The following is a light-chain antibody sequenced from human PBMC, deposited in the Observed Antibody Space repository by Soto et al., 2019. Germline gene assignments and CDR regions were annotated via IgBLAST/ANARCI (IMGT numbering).Light chain of an antibody. CDR2: GAS. J-gene: IGKJ1*01. Sequence: EIVLTQSPGTLSLSPGERATLSCRASQSVSSSYLAWYQQKPGQAPRLLIYGASSRATGIPDRFSGSGSGTDFILTISRLEPEDFAMYYCQQYGSSPTWTFGQGTKVEIK. CDR1: QSVSSSY. V-gene: IGKV3-20*01. CDR3: QQYGSSPTWT.